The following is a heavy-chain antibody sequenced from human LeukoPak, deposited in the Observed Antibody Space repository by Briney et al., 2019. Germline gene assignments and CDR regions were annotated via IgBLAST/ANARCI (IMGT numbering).Heavy chain of an antibody. J-gene: IGHJ4*02. D-gene: IGHD3-9*01. CDR2: ISGSGGST. CDR1: GFTFGYYE. V-gene: IGHV3-23*01. Sequence: HPGGSLRLSCATSGFTFGYYEMNWVRQAPGKGLEWVSAISGSGGSTYYADSVKGRFTISRDNSKNTLYLQMNSLRAEDTAVYYCARQLGGYYDIRPFDYWGQGTLVTVSS. CDR3: ARQLGGYYDIRPFDY.